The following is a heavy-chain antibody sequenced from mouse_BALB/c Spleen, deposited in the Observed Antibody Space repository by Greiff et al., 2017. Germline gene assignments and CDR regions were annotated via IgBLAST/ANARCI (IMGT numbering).Heavy chain of an antibody. CDR3: ARSNGNYYFDY. J-gene: IGHJ2*01. CDR1: GFTFSSFG. CDR2: ISSGSSTI. D-gene: IGHD2-1*01. V-gene: IGHV5-17*02. Sequence: EVQLVESGGGLVQPGGSRKLSCAASGFTFSSFGMHWVRQAPEKGLEWVAYISSGSSTIYYAATVKGRFTISRDNPKNTLFLQMTSLRSEDTAMYYCARSNGNYYFDYWGQGTTLTVSA.